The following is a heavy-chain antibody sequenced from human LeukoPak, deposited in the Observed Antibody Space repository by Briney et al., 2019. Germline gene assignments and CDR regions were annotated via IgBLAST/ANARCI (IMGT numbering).Heavy chain of an antibody. D-gene: IGHD6-13*01. V-gene: IGHV3-21*01. CDR2: ISSSSSYI. Sequence: TGGSLRLSCAASGFTFSSYSMNWVRQAPGKGLEWVSSISSSSSYIYYADSVKGRFTISRDNAKNSLYLQMNSLRAEDTAVYYCAREGIAAAGIDYWGQGTQVTVSS. CDR1: GFTFSSYS. CDR3: AREGIAAAGIDY. J-gene: IGHJ4*02.